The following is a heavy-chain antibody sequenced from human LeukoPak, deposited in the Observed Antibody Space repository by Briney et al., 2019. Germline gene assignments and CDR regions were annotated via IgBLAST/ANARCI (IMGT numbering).Heavy chain of an antibody. D-gene: IGHD2-2*01. Sequence: PSETLSLTCTVSGGSISSSSYYWGWIRQPPGKGLEWIGSIYYSGSTYYNPSLKSRVTISVDTSKNQFSLKLSSATAADTAVYYCARHRDLPAEIDYWGQGTLVTVSS. CDR1: GGSISSSSYY. CDR3: ARHRDLPAEIDY. CDR2: IYYSGST. V-gene: IGHV4-39*01. J-gene: IGHJ4*02.